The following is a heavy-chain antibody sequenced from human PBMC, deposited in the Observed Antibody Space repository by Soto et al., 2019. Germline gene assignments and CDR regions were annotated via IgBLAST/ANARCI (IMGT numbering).Heavy chain of an antibody. D-gene: IGHD5-12*01. CDR2: IYHSGST. Sequence: QLQLQESGSGLVKPSQTLSLTCAVSGGSISSGGYSWSWIRQPPGKGLEWIGYIYHSGSTHYNPSLKSRVTISVDRSNDELSLKLSSVTAADTAVYYCAAGGGLPRYYWGQGTLVTVSS. CDR3: AAGGGLPRYY. CDR1: GGSISSGGYS. V-gene: IGHV4-30-2*01. J-gene: IGHJ4*02.